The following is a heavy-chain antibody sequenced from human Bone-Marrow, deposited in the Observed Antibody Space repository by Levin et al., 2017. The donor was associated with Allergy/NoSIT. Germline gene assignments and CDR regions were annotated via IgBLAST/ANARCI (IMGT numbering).Heavy chain of an antibody. CDR3: ARTRGYSYDYHFDF. J-gene: IGHJ4*02. D-gene: IGHD5-18*01. V-gene: IGHV5-51*01. Sequence: GGSLRLSCKGSGYTFANFWIGWVRQMPGKGLEWMGLIYPDDSDTRYSPPFQGQVTISADKSISTAFLQWDSLKASDTAMYFCARTRGYSYDYHFDFWGQGSQVTVSS. CDR1: GYTFANFW. CDR2: IYPDDSDT.